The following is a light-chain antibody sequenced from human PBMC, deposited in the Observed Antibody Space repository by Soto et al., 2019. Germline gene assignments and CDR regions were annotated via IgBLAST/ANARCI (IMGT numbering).Light chain of an antibody. Sequence: IVMTQSPATLSVSPGESATLSCRASQSVSSNLVWYQHKPGQAPRLLIFGASTRATGIPARFSGSGSGTEFTLTISSLQSEDFAVYYCQQYNNGPRTFGQGTKVEIK. CDR3: QQYNNGPRT. V-gene: IGKV3-15*01. CDR1: QSVSSN. J-gene: IGKJ1*01. CDR2: GAS.